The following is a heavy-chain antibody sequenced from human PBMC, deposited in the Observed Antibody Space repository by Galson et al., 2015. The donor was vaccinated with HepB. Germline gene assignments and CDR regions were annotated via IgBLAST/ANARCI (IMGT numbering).Heavy chain of an antibody. CDR2: IIPIFGTA. J-gene: IGHJ5*02. CDR1: GGTFSSYA. CDR3: ASRFWSGYVFDP. D-gene: IGHD3-3*01. Sequence: KASGGTFSSYAISWVRQAPGQGLEWMGGIIPIFGTANYAQKFQGRVTITADESTSTAYMELSSLRSEDTAVYYCASRFWSGYVFDPWGQGTLVTVSS. V-gene: IGHV1-69*01.